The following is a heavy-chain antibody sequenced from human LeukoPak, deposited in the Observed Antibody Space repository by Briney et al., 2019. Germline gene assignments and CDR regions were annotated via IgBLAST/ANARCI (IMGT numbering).Heavy chain of an antibody. CDR3: ARDQNIVVVVAATQFYYYGMDV. Sequence: GASVKVSCKASGYTFTSYDINWVRQATGQGLEWMGWMNPNSGNTGYAQKFQGRVTITADESTSTAYMELSSLRSEDTAVYYCARDQNIVVVVAATQFYYYGMDVWGQGTTVTVSS. CDR1: GYTFTSYD. V-gene: IGHV1-8*01. CDR2: MNPNSGNT. D-gene: IGHD2-15*01. J-gene: IGHJ6*02.